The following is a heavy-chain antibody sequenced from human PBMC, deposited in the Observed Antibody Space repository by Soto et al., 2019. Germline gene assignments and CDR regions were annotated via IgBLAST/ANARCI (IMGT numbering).Heavy chain of an antibody. D-gene: IGHD6-13*01. J-gene: IGHJ4*02. CDR2: IYRSGST. CDR1: GGSISSGGYS. CDR3: ARGKSQQLVRRDYFDY. Sequence: QLQLQESGSGLVKPSQTLSLTCAVSGGSISSGGYSWSWIRQPPGKGLEWIGYIYRSGSTYYNPSLKSRVTISVDRSKNQFSLKLSPVTAADTAVYYCARGKSQQLVRRDYFDYWGQGTLVTASS. V-gene: IGHV4-30-2*01.